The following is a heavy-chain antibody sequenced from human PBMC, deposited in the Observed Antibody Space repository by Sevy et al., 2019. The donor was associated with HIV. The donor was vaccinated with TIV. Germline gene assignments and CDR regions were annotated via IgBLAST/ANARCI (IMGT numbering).Heavy chain of an antibody. D-gene: IGHD2-21*02. V-gene: IGHV4-39*01. CDR3: ARFEYGDYVSHFEY. J-gene: IGHJ4*02. CDR2: IYYSGTT. CDR1: GGSINSDSYY. Sequence: LRLSCTVSGGSINSDSYYWGWIRQPPGKGLEWIGNIYYSGTTYYNPSLKSRVTISVDTSKNQFSLKLSSVTAADTAVYYCARFEYGDYVSHFEYWGQGTLVTVSS.